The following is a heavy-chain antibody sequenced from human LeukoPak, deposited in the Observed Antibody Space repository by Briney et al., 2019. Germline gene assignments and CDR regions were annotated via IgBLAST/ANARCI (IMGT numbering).Heavy chain of an antibody. CDR3: ARIFGSGTFYSFDY. Sequence: PSETLSLTCTVSGGSISSSSYYWGWIRQPPGKGLEWSGTITHSGSAYYNPSLKSRVTISADTSKSQFSLKLSSVTAADTAVYYCARIFGSGTFYSFDYWGQGTLVTVSS. CDR1: GGSISSSSYY. V-gene: IGHV4-39*07. D-gene: IGHD3-10*01. J-gene: IGHJ4*02. CDR2: ITHSGSA.